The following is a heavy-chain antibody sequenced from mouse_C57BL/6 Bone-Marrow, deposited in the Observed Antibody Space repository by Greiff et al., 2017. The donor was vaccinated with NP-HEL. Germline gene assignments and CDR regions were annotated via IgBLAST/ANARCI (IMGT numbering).Heavy chain of an antibody. CDR2: INPGSGGT. CDR1: GYAFTNYL. J-gene: IGHJ4*01. Sequence: VQVEESGAELVRPGTSVKVSCKASGYAFTNYLIEWVKQRPGQGLEWIGVINPGSGGTNYNEKFKGKATLTADKSSSTAYMQLSSLTSEDSAVYFCARSNYRYYYAMDYWGQGTSVTVSS. V-gene: IGHV1-54*01. D-gene: IGHD2-14*01. CDR3: ARSNYRYYYAMDY.